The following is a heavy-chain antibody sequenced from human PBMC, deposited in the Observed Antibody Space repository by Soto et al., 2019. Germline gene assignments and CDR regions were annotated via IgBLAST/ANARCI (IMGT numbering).Heavy chain of an antibody. CDR2: ISGSGGST. CDR3: ASVPGYYYGMDV. D-gene: IGHD2-2*01. V-gene: IGHV3-23*01. J-gene: IGHJ6*02. Sequence: GGSLRLSCAASGFTFSSYAMSWVRQAPGKGLEWVSAISGSGGSTYYADSVKGRFTISRDNSKNTLYLQMNSLRAEDTAVYYCASVPGYYYGMDVWGQGTTVTAP. CDR1: GFTFSSYA.